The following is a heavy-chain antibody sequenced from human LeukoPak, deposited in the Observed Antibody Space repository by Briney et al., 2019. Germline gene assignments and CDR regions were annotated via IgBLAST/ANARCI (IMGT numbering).Heavy chain of an antibody. Sequence: GASVKVSCKASGYTFSSYAISWVRQAPGQGLEWMGGIIPIFGTANYAQKFQGRVTITADESTSTAYMELSSLRSEDTAVYYCARSPGSSSGYPNWFDPWGQGTLVTVSS. CDR1: GYTFSSYA. V-gene: IGHV1-69*13. J-gene: IGHJ5*02. D-gene: IGHD3-22*01. CDR2: IIPIFGTA. CDR3: ARSPGSSSGYPNWFDP.